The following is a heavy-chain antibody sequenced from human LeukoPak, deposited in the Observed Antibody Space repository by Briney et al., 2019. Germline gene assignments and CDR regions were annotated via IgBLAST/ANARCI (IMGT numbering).Heavy chain of an antibody. Sequence: ASVKVSCKASGYRFGRYYMHWVRQAPGQGLEWMGIINPSDGGTTYAQKFEGRLTLTRDTSTSTVYMELSRLRSEDTAMYYYASFTTVSTGDYWGQGSLVAVSS. D-gene: IGHD4-17*01. CDR2: INPSDGGT. CDR3: ASFTTVSTGDY. J-gene: IGHJ4*02. V-gene: IGHV1-46*01. CDR1: GYRFGRYY.